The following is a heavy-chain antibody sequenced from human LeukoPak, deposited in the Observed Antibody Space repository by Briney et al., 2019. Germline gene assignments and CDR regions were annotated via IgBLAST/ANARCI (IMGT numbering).Heavy chain of an antibody. Sequence: GGSLRLSCTASGFTFGDYAMSWFRQAPGKGLEWVGFIRSKAYGGTTEYAASVKGRFTISRDDSKGIAYLQMSSLKTEDTAVYYCTRDPTRLGGSGSHDAFDIWGQGTMVTVSS. J-gene: IGHJ3*02. D-gene: IGHD3-10*01. CDR2: IRSKAYGGTT. CDR3: TRDPTRLGGSGSHDAFDI. CDR1: GFTFGDYA. V-gene: IGHV3-49*03.